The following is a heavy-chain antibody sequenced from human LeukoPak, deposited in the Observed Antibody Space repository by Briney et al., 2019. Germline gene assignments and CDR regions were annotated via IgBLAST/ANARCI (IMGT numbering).Heavy chain of an antibody. CDR2: IDHSGST. V-gene: IGHV4-38-2*02. CDR3: ARGGLWIYYFDY. CDR1: GGSISSDYY. D-gene: IGHD1-1*01. Sequence: SETLSLTCTVSGGSISSDYYWVWIRQPPGKGLEWIGSIDHSGSTYYNASLKSRVTISIDTSKNHFSLKLNSVTAADTAVFYCARGGLWIYYFDYWGQGTLVTVSS. J-gene: IGHJ4*02.